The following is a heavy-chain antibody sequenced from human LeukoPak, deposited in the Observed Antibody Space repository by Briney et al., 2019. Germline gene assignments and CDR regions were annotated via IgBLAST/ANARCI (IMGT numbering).Heavy chain of an antibody. CDR3: AKDIAGADTYYFDY. CDR2: ISWNSGSI. D-gene: IGHD1-26*01. Sequence: PGGSLRPSCAASGFTFDDYAMHWVRQAPGKGLEWVSGISWNSGSIGYADSVKGRFTISRDNAKNSLYLQMNSLRAEDTALYYCAKDIAGADTYYFDYWGQGTLVTVSS. J-gene: IGHJ4*02. V-gene: IGHV3-9*01. CDR1: GFTFDDYA.